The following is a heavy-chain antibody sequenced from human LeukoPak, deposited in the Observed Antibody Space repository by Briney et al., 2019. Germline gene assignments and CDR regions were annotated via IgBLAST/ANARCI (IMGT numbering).Heavy chain of an antibody. CDR2: IYSGGTT. V-gene: IGHV3-66*01. Sequence: AGSLRLSCAASGFTVSNNYMSWVRQAPGKGLEWVSLIYSGGTTSYTDSVRDRFTISRDDSKNTLYLQMNSLRAEDTAVYYCARSPGYSYGYWGQGTLVTVSS. CDR3: ARSPGYSYGY. J-gene: IGHJ4*02. CDR1: GFTVSNNY. D-gene: IGHD5-18*01.